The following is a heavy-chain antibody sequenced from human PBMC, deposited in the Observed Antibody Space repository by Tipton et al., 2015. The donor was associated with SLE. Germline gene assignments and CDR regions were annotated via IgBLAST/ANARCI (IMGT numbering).Heavy chain of an antibody. V-gene: IGHV3-53*05. CDR2: MYSGGDT. Sequence: GSLRLSCAASGFTVSSNYMSWIRQAPGKGLEWVSFMYSGGDTYYADSVKGRFTISRDNSRNTLYLQMNSLRVEDTAVYFCARDSPAYRTADPWGQGTLVTVSS. CDR1: GFTVSSNY. J-gene: IGHJ5*02. D-gene: IGHD5-18*01. CDR3: ARDSPAYRTADP.